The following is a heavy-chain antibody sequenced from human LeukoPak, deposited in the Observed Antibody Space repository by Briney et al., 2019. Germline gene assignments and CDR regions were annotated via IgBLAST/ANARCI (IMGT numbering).Heavy chain of an antibody. CDR3: ARDLFDFYTWGSYGSFDI. Sequence: GGSLRLSCSASGFTFSSYAMHWVRQAPGKGLEYVAAISSDGGSTYYADSVKGRFTLSRDNSKNTLYLQMSSLRAEDTAVYYCARDLFDFYTWGSYGSFDIWGQGTMVTVSS. CDR1: GFTFSSYA. D-gene: IGHD3-16*01. J-gene: IGHJ3*02. CDR2: ISSDGGST. V-gene: IGHV3-64D*06.